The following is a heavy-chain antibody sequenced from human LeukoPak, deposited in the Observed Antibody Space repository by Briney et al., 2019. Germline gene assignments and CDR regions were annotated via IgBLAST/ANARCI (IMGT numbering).Heavy chain of an antibody. J-gene: IGHJ4*02. V-gene: IGHV3-23*01. Sequence: LSCAASGXXFSXXXXXWVXXXXXXXXXXVXXXXGSSGHTYYADSVKGRFTISRDNSKNTLYLQMNRLRAEDTAVYYCAKVGFSEMEXXXYSDHWGQGTLVTXSS. CDR3: AKVGFSEMEXXXYSDH. CDR2: XXGSSGHT. CDR1: GXXFSXXX. D-gene: IGHD3-3*01.